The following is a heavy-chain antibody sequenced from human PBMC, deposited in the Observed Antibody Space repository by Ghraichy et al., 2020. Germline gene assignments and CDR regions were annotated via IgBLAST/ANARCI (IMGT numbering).Heavy chain of an antibody. CDR2: IKYDGSDY. D-gene: IGHD1-26*01. CDR3: ARQALSGSYFPDY. Sequence: LSLTCAASGFTFSGFGMHWVRQAPGQGLDWISFIKYDGSDYKYADSVKGRFTISRDSSKNTLYLQMNSLRVEDTAVYYCARQALSGSYFPDYWGLGTLVTVSS. V-gene: IGHV3-30*02. J-gene: IGHJ4*02. CDR1: GFTFSGFG.